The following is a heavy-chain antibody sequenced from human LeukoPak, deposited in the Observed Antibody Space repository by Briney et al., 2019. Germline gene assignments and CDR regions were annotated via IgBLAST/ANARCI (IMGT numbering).Heavy chain of an antibody. CDR1: GGSISSYY. D-gene: IGHD3-10*01. Sequence: SETLSLTCTVSGGSISSYYWSWIRQPPGKGLEWIGEINHSGSTNYNPSLKSRVTISVDTSKNQFSLKLSSVTAADTAVYYCARGSGSPKFIPRYYFDYWGQGTLVTVSS. CDR3: ARGSGSPKFIPRYYFDY. CDR2: INHSGST. V-gene: IGHV4-34*01. J-gene: IGHJ4*02.